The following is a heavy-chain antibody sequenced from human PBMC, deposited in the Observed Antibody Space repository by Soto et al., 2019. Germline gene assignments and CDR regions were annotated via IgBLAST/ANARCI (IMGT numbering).Heavy chain of an antibody. CDR1: GFTFDDYG. Sequence: GGSLRLSCAASGFTFDDYGMSWVRQAPGKGLEWVSGINWNGGSTGYADSVKGRFTISRDNAKNSVYLQMNSLRDEDTAVYYCARDGRRGYDMDVWGQGTTVTVSS. J-gene: IGHJ6*02. D-gene: IGHD1-1*01. CDR3: ARDGRRGYDMDV. V-gene: IGHV3-20*04. CDR2: INWNGGST.